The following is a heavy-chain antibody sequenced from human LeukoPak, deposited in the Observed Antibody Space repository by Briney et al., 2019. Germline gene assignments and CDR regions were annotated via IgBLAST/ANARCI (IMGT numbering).Heavy chain of an antibody. J-gene: IGHJ4*02. Sequence: GGSLRLSCAASGFTFSSYAMHWVRQAPGKGLEWVAVISYDGSNKYYADSVKGRFTISRDNSKNALYLQMNRLRAEDTAVYYCARDGTRMRGAGTGNNYYDSSGYYYSVYWGQGTLVTVSS. CDR3: ARDGTRMRGAGTGNNYYDSSGYYYSVY. CDR2: ISYDGSNK. V-gene: IGHV3-30*04. CDR1: GFTFSSYA. D-gene: IGHD3-22*01.